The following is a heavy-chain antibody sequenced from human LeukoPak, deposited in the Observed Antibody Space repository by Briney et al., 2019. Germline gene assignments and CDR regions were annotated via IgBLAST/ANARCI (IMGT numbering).Heavy chain of an antibody. V-gene: IGHV4-38-2*01. CDR1: GYSISRGYY. CDR2: IYHSGST. CDR3: ARFLVGATEGMDY. D-gene: IGHD1-26*01. Sequence: SETLSLTCAVSGYSISRGYYWGWIRQPPGNGLEWIGSIYHSGSTYYNPSLKSRVTISVDTSKNKFSLKLSSVTAADTAVYYCARFLVGATEGMDYWGQGTLVTVSS. J-gene: IGHJ4*02.